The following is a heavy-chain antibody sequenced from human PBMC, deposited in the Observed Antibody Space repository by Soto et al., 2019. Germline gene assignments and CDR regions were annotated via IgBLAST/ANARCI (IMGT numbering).Heavy chain of an antibody. D-gene: IGHD3-10*01. V-gene: IGHV4-31*02. J-gene: IGHJ6*02. Sequence: QVQLQESGPGLVKPSQTLSLTCSVSGGSISSGGYYWSWIRQPPGKGLEWIGYIYHSANTHYNPSLKGRVSISADTSKNQFSLNLSSVTAADTAVYYCARSGGNSYYYGMDVWGQGTTVTVSS. CDR1: GGSISSGGYY. CDR3: ARSGGNSYYYGMDV. CDR2: IYHSANT.